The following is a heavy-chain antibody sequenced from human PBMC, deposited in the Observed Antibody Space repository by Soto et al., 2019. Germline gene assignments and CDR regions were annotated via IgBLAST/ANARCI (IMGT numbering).Heavy chain of an antibody. CDR3: ASAGTALVSYYFDY. CDR2: SYYSGST. V-gene: IGHV4-59*01. D-gene: IGHD3-22*01. J-gene: IGHJ4*02. CDR1: GGSISSYD. Sequence: SETLSLTCTVSGGSISSYDWSWSRQPPGKGLELVGYSYYSGSTNYNPSLKSRGTISVDTSKNQFSLQLSSVTAADTAVYSCASAGTALVSYYFDYWGQGTLVTVSS.